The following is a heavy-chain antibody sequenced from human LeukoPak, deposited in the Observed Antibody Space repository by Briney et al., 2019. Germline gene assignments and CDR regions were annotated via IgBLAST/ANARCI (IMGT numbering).Heavy chain of an antibody. D-gene: IGHD1-14*01. CDR3: ARDPSNTVGRNIYFDY. J-gene: IGHJ4*02. Sequence: ASVTVSCKASGFAFNKYGFSWVRQAPGRGPEWLGWISAYDGRTNYAQNLQGRLTLTTDTSTTTAYMELRSLTSDDTAVYYCARDPSNTVGRNIYFDYWGQGALVTVSS. V-gene: IGHV1-18*01. CDR2: ISAYDGRT. CDR1: GFAFNKYG.